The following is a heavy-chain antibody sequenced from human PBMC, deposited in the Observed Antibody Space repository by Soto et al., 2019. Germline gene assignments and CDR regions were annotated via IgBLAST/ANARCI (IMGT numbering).Heavy chain of an antibody. CDR3: ATTPDI. CDR2: IYHSGST. Sequence: QLQLQESGSGLVKPSQTLSLTCAVSGGSISSGGYSWSWIRQPPGKGLEWIGYIYHSGSTSYNPSPQRRVTISVDRSKNQFSLKLSSVPAADTAIYYCATTPDIWRQGTMVTLSS. J-gene: IGHJ3*02. CDR1: GGSISSGGYS. V-gene: IGHV4-30-2*01.